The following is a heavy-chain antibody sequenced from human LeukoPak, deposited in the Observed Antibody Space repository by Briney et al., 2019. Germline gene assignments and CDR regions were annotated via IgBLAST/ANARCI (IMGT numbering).Heavy chain of an antibody. J-gene: IGHJ4*02. CDR3: ARDNTPYSSSWFNDY. CDR1: GFAFSAHG. D-gene: IGHD6-13*01. Sequence: GGSLRLSCEASGFAFSAHGMSWVRQAPGKGLEWVSSISSSSSYIYYADSVKGRFTISRDNAKNSLYLQMNSLRAEDTAVYYCARDNTPYSSSWFNDYWGQGTLVTVSS. CDR2: ISSSSSYI. V-gene: IGHV3-21*01.